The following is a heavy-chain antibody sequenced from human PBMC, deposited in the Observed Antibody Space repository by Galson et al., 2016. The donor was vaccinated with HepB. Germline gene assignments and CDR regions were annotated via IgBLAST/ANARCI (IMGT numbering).Heavy chain of an antibody. Sequence: PALVKPTQTLTLTCSFSGVSANTSRLDVGWIRQPPGKALEWLALIYWDEDKRYNPSLKNRLTITKDTSKNEVVLTMTNMDPVDTATYFCAHVRDGLELYFDSWGQGTLVTGSS. D-gene: IGHD1-7*01. CDR1: GVSANTSRLD. J-gene: IGHJ4*02. CDR3: AHVRDGLELYFDS. V-gene: IGHV2-5*02. CDR2: IYWDEDK.